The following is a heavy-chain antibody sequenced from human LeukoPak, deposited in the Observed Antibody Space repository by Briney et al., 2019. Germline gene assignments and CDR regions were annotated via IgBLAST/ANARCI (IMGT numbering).Heavy chain of an antibody. CDR3: AKDYTATFDY. Sequence: GGSLRLSCVASGFTFSRNAMSWVRLAPGKGLEWVSAISGSGGSTYYADSVKGRFTISRDNSKNTLYLQMNSLRAEDTAVYYCAKDYTATFDYWGQGTLVTVSS. CDR1: GFTFSRNA. CDR2: ISGSGGST. V-gene: IGHV3-23*01. J-gene: IGHJ4*02.